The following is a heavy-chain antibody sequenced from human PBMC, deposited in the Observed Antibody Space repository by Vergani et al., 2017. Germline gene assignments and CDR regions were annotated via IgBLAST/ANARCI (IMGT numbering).Heavy chain of an antibody. CDR2: ISWNSGSI. CDR1: GFTFDDYA. Sequence: EVQLVESGGGLVQPGRSLRLSCAASGFTFDDYAMHWVRQAPGKGLEWVSGISWNSGSIGYADSVKGRFTISRDNAKNSLYLQMNSLRAEDTALYYCAIAGIAAADIYYYYYYMDVWGKGTTVTVSS. J-gene: IGHJ6*03. V-gene: IGHV3-9*01. CDR3: AIAGIAAADIYYYYYYMDV. D-gene: IGHD6-13*01.